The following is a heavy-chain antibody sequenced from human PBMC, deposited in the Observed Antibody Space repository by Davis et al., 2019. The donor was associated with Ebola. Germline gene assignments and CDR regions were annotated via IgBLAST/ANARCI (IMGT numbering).Heavy chain of an antibody. Sequence: AASVKVSCKASGYTFTSYGITWVRQATGQGLEWMGWMNPNSGNTGYAQKFQGRVTMTRNTSISTAYMELSSLRSEDTAVYYCAREMATNLFYYGMDVWGKGTTVTVSS. D-gene: IGHD5-24*01. CDR1: GYTFTSYG. CDR3: AREMATNLFYYGMDV. V-gene: IGHV1-8*02. CDR2: MNPNSGNT. J-gene: IGHJ6*04.